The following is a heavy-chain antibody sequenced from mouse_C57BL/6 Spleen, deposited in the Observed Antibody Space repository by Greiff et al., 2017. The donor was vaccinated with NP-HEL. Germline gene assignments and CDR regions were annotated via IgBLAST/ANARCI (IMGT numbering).Heavy chain of an antibody. D-gene: IGHD2-1*01. V-gene: IGHV14-4*01. CDR3: TTNGNYFDY. Sequence: EVKLMESGAELVRPGASVKLSCTASGFNIKDDYMHWVKQRPEQGLEWIGWIDPENGDTEYASKFQGKATITADTSSNTAYLQLSSLTSEDTAVYYCTTNGNYFDYWGQGTTLSVSS. CDR1: GFNIKDDY. CDR2: IDPENGDT. J-gene: IGHJ2*01.